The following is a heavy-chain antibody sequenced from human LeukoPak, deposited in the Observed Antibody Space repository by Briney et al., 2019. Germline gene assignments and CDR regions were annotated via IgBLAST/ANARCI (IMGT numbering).Heavy chain of an antibody. V-gene: IGHV4-30-2*01. CDR1: GGSISSGGYS. Sequence: SQTLSLTCAVSGGSISSGGYSWSWIRQPPGKGLEWIGEINHSGGTNYNPSLKSRVTISVDTSKNQLSLKLSSVTAADTTVYYCAREGSGSWTRVGHWGQGTLVTVSS. D-gene: IGHD6-13*01. CDR2: INHSGGT. J-gene: IGHJ4*02. CDR3: AREGSGSWTRVGH.